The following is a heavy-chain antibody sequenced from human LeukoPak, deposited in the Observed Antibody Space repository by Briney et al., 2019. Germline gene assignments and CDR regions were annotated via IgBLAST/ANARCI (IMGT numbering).Heavy chain of an antibody. CDR1: GYTFTSYA. V-gene: IGHV1-3*01. J-gene: IGHJ4*02. CDR3: ARDSGSGSNDY. Sequence: ASVKVSCKASGYTFTSYAIHWVRQASGQRLEWMGWISAGNGNTKYSQNFQGRVTLISNTSATTAFMELSSLRSEDAAVYYCARDSGSGSNDYWGQGTLVTVSS. D-gene: IGHD1-26*01. CDR2: ISAGNGNT.